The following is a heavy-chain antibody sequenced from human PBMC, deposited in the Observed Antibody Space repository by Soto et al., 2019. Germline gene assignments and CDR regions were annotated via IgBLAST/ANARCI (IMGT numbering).Heavy chain of an antibody. J-gene: IGHJ4*02. Sequence: NLWLSSTGCHESSNGYPLSWIRQPPGKGLEWIGYIYSSGSTNYNPSLKSRVTISVDTSKNQFSLKLSSVTAADTAVYYCATFIPAAGTEIDYWGQGTLV. CDR2: IYSSGST. CDR3: ATFIPAAGTEIDY. CDR1: HESSNGYP. D-gene: IGHD6-13*01. V-gene: IGHV4-59*01.